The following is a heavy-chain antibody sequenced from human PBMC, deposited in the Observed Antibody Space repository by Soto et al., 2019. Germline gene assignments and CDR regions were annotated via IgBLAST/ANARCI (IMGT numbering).Heavy chain of an antibody. V-gene: IGHV4-59*12. D-gene: IGHD4-17*01. J-gene: IGHJ3*02. Sequence: SETLSLTCTVSGGSISSYYWSWIRQPPGQGLKWIGYIYHSGTKHYSPSLKSRVTMSVDTSKNRFSLKLSSVTAADTAVYYCARAHDSGDYDAFDIWGQGTMVNVSS. CDR2: IYHSGTK. CDR3: ARAHDSGDYDAFDI. CDR1: GGSISSYY.